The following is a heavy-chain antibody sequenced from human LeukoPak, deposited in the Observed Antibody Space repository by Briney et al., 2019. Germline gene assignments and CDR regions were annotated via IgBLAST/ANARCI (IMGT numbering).Heavy chain of an antibody. D-gene: IGHD6-19*01. Sequence: ASVKVSCKASGYTFTGYYMHWVRQAPGQGLEWMGWMNPNSGGSNYTQRFQGRVTMTRDTSIGTAYMELSSLRSDDTAVYYCATRVVAGIPYYFDHWGQGTLVTVSS. J-gene: IGHJ4*02. CDR2: MNPNSGGS. CDR3: ATRVVAGIPYYFDH. CDR1: GYTFTGYY. V-gene: IGHV1-2*02.